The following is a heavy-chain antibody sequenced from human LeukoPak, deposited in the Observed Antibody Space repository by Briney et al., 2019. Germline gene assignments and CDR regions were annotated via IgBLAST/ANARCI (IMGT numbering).Heavy chain of an antibody. V-gene: IGHV4-59*08. CDR1: GGSISSDY. CDR2: IYYGGST. Sequence: PSETLSLTCTVSGGSISSDYWSWIRQPPGKGLEWIGYIYYGGSTNYNPSLKSRVTISVDTSKNQFSLKLSSVTAADTAVYYCARPRSSSGWYFDYWGQGTLVTVSS. CDR3: ARPRSSSGWYFDY. J-gene: IGHJ4*02. D-gene: IGHD6-19*01.